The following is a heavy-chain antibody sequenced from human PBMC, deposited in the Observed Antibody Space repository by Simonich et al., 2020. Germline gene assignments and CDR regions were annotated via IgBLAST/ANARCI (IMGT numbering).Heavy chain of an antibody. CDR1: GFTFSSYE. CDR3: ARYFRLQLVEIGTYYYYGMDV. D-gene: IGHD6-6*01. V-gene: IGHV3-48*03. CDR2: ISSSGSTI. J-gene: IGHJ6*02. Sequence: EVQLVESGGGLVQPGGSLRLSCAASGFTFSSYEMNWVRQAPGKGLEWVSYISSSGSTIYYADSGKGRFTISRDNAKNSLYLQMNSLRAEDTAVYYCARYFRLQLVEIGTYYYYGMDVWGQGTTVTVSS.